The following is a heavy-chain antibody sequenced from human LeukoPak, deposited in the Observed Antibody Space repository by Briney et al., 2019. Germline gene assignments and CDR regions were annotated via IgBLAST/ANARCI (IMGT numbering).Heavy chain of an antibody. CDR1: GGTFSSYA. V-gene: IGHV1-69*05. CDR3: ARSDRHGYNFGY. CDR2: IIPIFGTA. D-gene: IGHD5-24*01. Sequence: VASVKVSCKASGGTFSSYAISWVRQAPGQGLEWMGGIIPIFGTANYAQKFQGRVTITTDESTSTGYMELSSLRSEDTAVYYCARSDRHGYNFGYWGQGTLVTVSS. J-gene: IGHJ4*02.